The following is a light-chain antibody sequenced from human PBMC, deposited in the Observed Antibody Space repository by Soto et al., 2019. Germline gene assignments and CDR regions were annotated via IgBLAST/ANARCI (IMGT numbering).Light chain of an antibody. Sequence: IMMTQSPATLSVSPGEIATRWWMASQSVSSNLAWYQQKPGQAPRFLIYGSSTRATGIPARFSGSGSGTEFTLTISGLQSEDFAVYYCQQYHEWPRTFGQGTKVDIK. V-gene: IGKV3-15*01. J-gene: IGKJ1*01. CDR2: GSS. CDR3: QQYHEWPRT. CDR1: QSVSSN.